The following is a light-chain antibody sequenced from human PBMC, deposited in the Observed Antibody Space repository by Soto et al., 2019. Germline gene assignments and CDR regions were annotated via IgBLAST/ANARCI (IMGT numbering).Light chain of an antibody. V-gene: IGKV1-27*01. CDR2: AAS. CDR3: QQYNNWWT. Sequence: DIQMTQSPSSLSASVGDRVTITCRASQGISNYLAWYQQKPGKVPKLLIYAASTLQSGVPSRFSGSGSGTQFTLTISSLQSEDFAVYYCQQYNNWWTFGQGTKVDIK. J-gene: IGKJ1*01. CDR1: QGISNY.